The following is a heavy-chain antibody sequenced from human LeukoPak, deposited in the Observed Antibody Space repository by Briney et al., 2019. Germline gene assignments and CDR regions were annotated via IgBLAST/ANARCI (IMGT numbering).Heavy chain of an antibody. CDR2: INQDGNEK. D-gene: IGHD2-15*01. CDR1: GFTFSSYW. V-gene: IGHV3-7*05. J-gene: IGHJ2*01. CDR3: ARVGSGTCGGGSCYRPPYWYFDL. Sequence: GGSLRLSCAASGFTFSSYWMSWVRQAPGKGLEWVANINQDGNEKYYVDAVKGRLTISRDNAKNSLYLQMNSLSAEDTAVYYCARVGSGTCGGGSCYRPPYWYFDLWGRGTQVTVSS.